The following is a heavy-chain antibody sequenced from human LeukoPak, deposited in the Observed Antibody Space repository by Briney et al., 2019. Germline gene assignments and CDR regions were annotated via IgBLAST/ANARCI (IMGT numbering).Heavy chain of an antibody. CDR3: ARGPDHAKVGY. CDR2: IYTNGNT. D-gene: IGHD1-26*01. V-gene: IGHV4-61*02. CDR1: GGSFTSGNYK. Sequence: SQTLSLTCTVSGGSFTSGNYKWSCLRQPAGKGLEWIGRIYTNGNTDYSPSLKSRVTISIDMSKNQSFLKLSSVTAADTAVYYCARGPDHAKVGYWGQGTLVTVSS. J-gene: IGHJ4*02.